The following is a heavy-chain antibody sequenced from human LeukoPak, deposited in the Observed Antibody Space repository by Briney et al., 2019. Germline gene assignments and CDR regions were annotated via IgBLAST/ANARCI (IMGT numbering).Heavy chain of an antibody. CDR2: IYYSGST. J-gene: IGHJ6*02. V-gene: IGHV4-61*08. Sequence: SETLSLTCTVSGGSISSGDYYWSWIRQPPGKGLEWIGYIYYSGSTNYNPSLKSRVTMSVDTSKNQFSLRLSSVTAADTAVYYCARDWTGIAAAGHPNYYYYGMDVWGQGTTVTVSS. CDR1: GGSISSGDYY. D-gene: IGHD6-13*01. CDR3: ARDWTGIAAAGHPNYYYYGMDV.